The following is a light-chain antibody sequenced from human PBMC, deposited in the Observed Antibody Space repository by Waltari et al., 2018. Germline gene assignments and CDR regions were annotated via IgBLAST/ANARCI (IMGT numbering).Light chain of an antibody. CDR1: QSVSSN. Sequence: EIVMTQSPATLSVSPGERATLPCRPSQSVSSNLAWYQQKPGQAPRLLIYGASTRATGIPARFSGSGSGTEFTLTISSLQSEDFAVYYCQQYNNWPPKFGQGTKVEIK. CDR2: GAS. J-gene: IGKJ1*01. V-gene: IGKV3-15*01. CDR3: QQYNNWPPK.